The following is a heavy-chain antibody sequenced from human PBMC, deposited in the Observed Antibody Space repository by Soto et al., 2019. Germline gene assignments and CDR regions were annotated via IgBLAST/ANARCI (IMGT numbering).Heavy chain of an antibody. V-gene: IGHV4-4*07. CDR1: GGSINNYF. CDR2: IFSNGNT. J-gene: IGHJ3*02. D-gene: IGHD1-20*01. Sequence: QVQLQQSGPGLVKPSETLSLMCTVSGGSINNYFWTWIRQPAGKGLEWIGRIFSNGNTVYSASLKSRITMSVDPSKRQFSLKLTSMTAADTAMYYCVRDVASPGISGSWGAFDIWGRGTMVTVSS. CDR3: VRDVASPGISGSWGAFDI.